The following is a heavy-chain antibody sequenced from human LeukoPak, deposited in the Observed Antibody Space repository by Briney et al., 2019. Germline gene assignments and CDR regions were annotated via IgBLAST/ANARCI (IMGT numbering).Heavy chain of an antibody. V-gene: IGHV1-2*06. Sequence: ASVKVSCTASGYTFTGYYMHWVRQAPGQGLEWMGRINPNSGGTNYAQKFQGRVTMTRDTSISTAYMELSRLRSDDTAVYYCARGGGSGSYTTFCDYWGQGTLVTVSS. CDR3: ARGGGSGSYTTFCDY. J-gene: IGHJ4*02. D-gene: IGHD1-26*01. CDR1: GYTFTGYY. CDR2: INPNSGGT.